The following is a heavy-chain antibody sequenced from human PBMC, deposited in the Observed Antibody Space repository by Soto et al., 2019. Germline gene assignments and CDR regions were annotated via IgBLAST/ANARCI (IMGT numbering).Heavy chain of an antibody. D-gene: IGHD2-21*02. Sequence: PSETLSLTCTVSGGSICSGGYYGSWIRQHPGKGLEWIGYIYYSGSTYYNPSLKSRVTISVDTSKNQFSLKLSSVTAADTAVYYCARETGGGDYFKDYYYGMDVWGQGTTVTVSS. CDR2: IYYSGST. V-gene: IGHV4-31*03. CDR3: ARETGGGDYFKDYYYGMDV. CDR1: GGSICSGGYY. J-gene: IGHJ6*02.